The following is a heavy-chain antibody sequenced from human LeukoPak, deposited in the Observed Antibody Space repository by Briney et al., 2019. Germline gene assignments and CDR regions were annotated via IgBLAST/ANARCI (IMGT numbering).Heavy chain of an antibody. Sequence: GRSLRLSCAASGFTFSTYAMHWVRQAPGKGLEWVAVISYDGSNKDYADSVKGRFTISRDNSKDTLYLQMNSLRAEDTAVYYCASRRLWLQNGESAFDYRGQGTLVTVSS. CDR2: ISYDGSNK. CDR3: ASRRLWLQNGESAFDY. J-gene: IGHJ4*02. V-gene: IGHV3-30-3*01. D-gene: IGHD5-18*01. CDR1: GFTFSTYA.